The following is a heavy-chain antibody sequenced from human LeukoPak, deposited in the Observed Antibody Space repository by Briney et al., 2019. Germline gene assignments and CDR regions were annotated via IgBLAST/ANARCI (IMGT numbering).Heavy chain of an antibody. CDR3: ASWGAATPPGGRYYYYYYMDV. CDR1: GGSISSYY. CDR2: IYTSGST. V-gene: IGHV4-4*07. D-gene: IGHD2-15*01. J-gene: IGHJ6*03. Sequence: SETLSLTCTVSGGSISSYYWSWIRQPAGKGLEWIGRIYTSGSTNYNPSLKSRVTISVDKSKNQFSLKLSSVTAADTAVYYCASWGAATPPGGRYYYYYYMDVWAKGTTVTVSS.